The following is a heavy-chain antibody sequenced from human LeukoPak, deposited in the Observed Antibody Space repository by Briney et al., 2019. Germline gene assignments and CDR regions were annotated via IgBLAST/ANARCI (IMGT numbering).Heavy chain of an antibody. D-gene: IGHD3-10*01. Sequence: SETLSLTCTVSGGSISSSSYYWGWIRQPPGKGLEWIGSIYYSGSTNYNPSLKSRVTISVDTSKNQFSLKLSSVTAADTAVYYCASYGSGSYYNVGTFDYWGQGTPVTVSS. CDR2: IYYSGST. CDR1: GGSISSSSYY. V-gene: IGHV4-39*07. CDR3: ASYGSGSYYNVGTFDY. J-gene: IGHJ4*02.